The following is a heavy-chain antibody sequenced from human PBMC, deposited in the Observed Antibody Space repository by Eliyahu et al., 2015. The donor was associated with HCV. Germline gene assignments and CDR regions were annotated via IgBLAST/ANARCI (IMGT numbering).Heavy chain of an antibody. D-gene: IGHD3-22*01. CDR2: STI. J-gene: IGHJ4*02. CDR3: ASLHQFYSDSRGLQS. Sequence: STIKYVDSVKGRFTISRDNAKNSLYLQMSSLRDEDTAVYYCASLHQFYSDSRGLQSWGLGTLVTVSS. V-gene: IGHV3-48*02.